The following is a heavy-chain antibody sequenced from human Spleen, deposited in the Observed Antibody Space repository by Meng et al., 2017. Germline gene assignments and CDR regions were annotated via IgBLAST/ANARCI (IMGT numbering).Heavy chain of an antibody. D-gene: IGHD5-12*01. CDR2: ISSDASDK. J-gene: IGHJ4*02. CDR1: GFTFVSYA. Sequence: GGSLRLSCAASGFTFVSYAMHWVRQAPGKGLEWVAVISSDASDKYYADSVKGRFTISRDNSKNTLLLQMNSLNAEDTAVYYCTRDRLAGGMVATIGFDYWGQGTLVTVSS. CDR3: TRDRLAGGMVATIGFDY. V-gene: IGHV3-30*04.